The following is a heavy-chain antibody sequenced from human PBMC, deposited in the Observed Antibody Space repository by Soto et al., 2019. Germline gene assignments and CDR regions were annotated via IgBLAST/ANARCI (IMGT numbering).Heavy chain of an antibody. D-gene: IGHD2-15*01. Sequence: ASVKVSCKASGYTFTSYGISWVRQAPGQGLEWMGWISAYNGNTNYAQKLQGRVTMTTDTSTSTAYMELRSLRSDDTAVYYCAATYLYCSGGSCYSSPHPTKFDIWGQGTMVTVSS. CDR2: ISAYNGNT. J-gene: IGHJ3*02. CDR3: AATYLYCSGGSCYSSPHPTKFDI. CDR1: GYTFTSYG. V-gene: IGHV1-18*01.